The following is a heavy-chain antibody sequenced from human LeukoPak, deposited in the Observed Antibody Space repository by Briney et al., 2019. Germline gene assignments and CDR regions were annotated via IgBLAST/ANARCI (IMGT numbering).Heavy chain of an antibody. D-gene: IGHD2-2*02. J-gene: IGHJ6*03. Sequence: ASVKVSCKAPGYTFTSYGISWVRQAPGQGLEWMGWISAYNGNTNYAQKLQGRVTMTTDTSTSTAYMELRSLRSDDTAVYYCARMVVPAAISVYYYYYMDVWGKGTTVTVSS. CDR2: ISAYNGNT. CDR3: ARMVVPAAISVYYYYYMDV. CDR1: GYTFTSYG. V-gene: IGHV1-18*01.